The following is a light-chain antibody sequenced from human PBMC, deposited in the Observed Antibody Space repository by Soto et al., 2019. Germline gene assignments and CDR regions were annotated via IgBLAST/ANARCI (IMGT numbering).Light chain of an antibody. V-gene: IGKV3-15*01. Sequence: EIVMTQSPATLSVSPGERVTLSCRASQSVGSNLAWYQQKPGQTPRLLVLGASPRATGIPARFSGSGSGTEFTLTISSLQSEDFEGYYCQQYKDWRTFGQGTKVEIK. CDR2: GAS. CDR3: QQYKDWRT. J-gene: IGKJ1*01. CDR1: QSVGSN.